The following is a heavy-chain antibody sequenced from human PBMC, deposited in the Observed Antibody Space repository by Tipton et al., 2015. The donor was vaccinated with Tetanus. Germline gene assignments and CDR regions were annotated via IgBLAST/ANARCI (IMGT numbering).Heavy chain of an antibody. CDR1: GFIFSSYG. D-gene: IGHD2-15*01. Sequence: SLRLSCAASGFIFSSYGIHWVRQAPGKGLEWVAVSWYDGTDKYYADSVKGRFTISRDNSKNTLYLQMNSLRAEDTGVFYCAREADCSGGSCFSGGFDNWGQGTQVTVSS. CDR2: SWYDGTDK. CDR3: AREADCSGGSCFSGGFDN. V-gene: IGHV3-33*01. J-gene: IGHJ4*02.